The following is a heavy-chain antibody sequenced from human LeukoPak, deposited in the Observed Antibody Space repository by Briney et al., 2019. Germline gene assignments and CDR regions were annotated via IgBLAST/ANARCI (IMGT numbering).Heavy chain of an antibody. D-gene: IGHD1-26*01. V-gene: IGHV1-2*04. J-gene: IGHJ4*02. CDR3: ARDRWWELLGSESHFDY. CDR1: GYTFTGYY. CDR2: INPNSGGT. Sequence: ASVKVSCKASGYTFTGYYMHWVRQAPGQGLEWMGWINPNSGGTNYAQKFQGWVTMTTDTSTSTAYMELRSLRSDDTAVYYCARDRWWELLGSESHFDYWGQGTLVTVSS.